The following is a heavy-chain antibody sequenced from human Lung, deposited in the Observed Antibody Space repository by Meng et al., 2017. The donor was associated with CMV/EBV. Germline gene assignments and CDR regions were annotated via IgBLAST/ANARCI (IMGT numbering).Heavy chain of an antibody. J-gene: IGHJ6*02. CDR3: AKDSRWRHSAGWYGLDV. D-gene: IGHD6-19*01. CDR1: GFTFNNYV. Sequence: GGSXRLSCAASGFTFNNYVMNWVRQAPGKGLEWVSTISASGGTTYYAESVKGRLTISRDNSRNTVYLQMNSLRVGDTAVYYCAKDSRWRHSAGWYGLDVWGQGXTVTVSS. CDR2: ISASGGTT. V-gene: IGHV3-23*01.